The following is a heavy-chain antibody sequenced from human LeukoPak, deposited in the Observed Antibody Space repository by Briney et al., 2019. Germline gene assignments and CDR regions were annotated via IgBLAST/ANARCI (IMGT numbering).Heavy chain of an antibody. CDR2: IYSGGST. CDR1: GFTVSSNY. V-gene: IGHV3-53*01. Sequence: PGGSLRLSCAASGFTVSSNYMIWVRQAPGKGLEWVSVIYSGGSTYYADSVKGRFTISRDNSKNTLYLQMNSLRAEDTAVYYCATPSHGSDPSLYYYYMAVWGKGTTVTISS. J-gene: IGHJ6*03. CDR3: ATPSHGSDPSLYYYYMAV. D-gene: IGHD3-10*01.